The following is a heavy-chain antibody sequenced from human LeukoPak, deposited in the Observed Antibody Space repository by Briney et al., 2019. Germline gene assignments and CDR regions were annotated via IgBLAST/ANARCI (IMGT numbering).Heavy chain of an antibody. D-gene: IGHD6-13*01. J-gene: IGHJ4*02. CDR2: ISYDGSNK. CDR3: AKDRSSSWSFDY. CDR1: GFTFRRHG. Sequence: GGSLRLSCAASGFTFRRHGMHWVRQAPGKGLEWVAVISYDGSNKNYADSVKGRFTISRDNSKNTLYLQMNSLRAEDTAVYYCAKDRSSSWSFDYWGQGTLVTVSS. V-gene: IGHV3-30*18.